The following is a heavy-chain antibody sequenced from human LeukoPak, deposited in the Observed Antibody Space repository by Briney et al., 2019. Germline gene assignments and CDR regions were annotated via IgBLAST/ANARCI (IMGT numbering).Heavy chain of an antibody. CDR3: ASRSDSSGYYYPPGAFDI. J-gene: IGHJ3*02. CDR2: IYPGDSDT. CDR1: GYSFTSYW. V-gene: IGHV5-51*01. Sequence: GESLKISCKGSGYSFTSYWIGWVRQMPGKGLEWMGIIYPGDSDTRYSPSFQGQVTISADKSISTAYLQWSSLKASDTAMYYCASRSDSSGYYYPPGAFDIWGQGTMVTVSS. D-gene: IGHD3-22*01.